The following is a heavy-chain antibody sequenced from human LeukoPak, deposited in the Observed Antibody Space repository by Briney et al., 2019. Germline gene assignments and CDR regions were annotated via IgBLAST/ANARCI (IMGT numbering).Heavy chain of an antibody. CDR3: ARDSGSYYDSHGYYGMDV. CDR1: GFTFRSYD. D-gene: IGHD1-26*01. J-gene: IGHJ6*02. V-gene: IGHV3-13*01. CDR2: IGTAGDT. Sequence: GGSLRLSCAASGFTFRSYDMHWVRQATGKGLEWVSAIGTAGDTYYPGSVKGRFTISRENAKNSLYLQMNSLRAGDTAVYYCARDSGSYYDSHGYYGMDVWGQGTTVTVSS.